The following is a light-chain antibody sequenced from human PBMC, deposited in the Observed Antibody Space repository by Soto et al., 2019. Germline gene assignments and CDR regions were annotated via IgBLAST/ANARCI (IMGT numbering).Light chain of an antibody. CDR2: GAV. Sequence: IQLTQSPSTLSASIGDRVTITCRASQGISNYLAWYQQKPGKAPKLLIYGAVTLQSGVPSRFSGSGSGTDFTLTSSSLQPDDLATYYCQQLNNFPPFTFGPGTKVDLK. CDR1: QGISNY. J-gene: IGKJ3*01. CDR3: QQLNNFPPFT. V-gene: IGKV1-9*01.